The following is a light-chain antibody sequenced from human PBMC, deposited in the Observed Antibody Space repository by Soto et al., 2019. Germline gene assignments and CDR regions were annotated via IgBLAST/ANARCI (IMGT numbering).Light chain of an antibody. V-gene: IGKV3-15*01. J-gene: IGKJ4*01. CDR1: QSVSSN. CDR3: QQDNVWPLT. Sequence: EIVMTQSPATLSVSPGERATLSCRASQSVSSNLAWYQQKPGQTPKLLIYVASTRATGIPARFSGSGSGTEFTLTISSLQSEDCAVYYCQQDNVWPLTFGGGTKVEFK. CDR2: VAS.